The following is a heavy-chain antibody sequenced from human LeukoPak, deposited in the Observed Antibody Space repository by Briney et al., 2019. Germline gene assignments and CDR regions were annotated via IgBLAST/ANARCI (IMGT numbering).Heavy chain of an antibody. D-gene: IGHD2-2*01. Sequence: ASVKVSCKASGYTFTGYYMHWVRQAPGQGLEWMGWINPNSGGTNYAQKFQGRVTMTRDTSISTAYMELSRLRSDDTAVYYCARGRVVVPAAQYNWFDPWGQGTLVTVSS. CDR1: GYTFTGYY. CDR3: ARGRVVVPAAQYNWFDP. J-gene: IGHJ5*02. V-gene: IGHV1-2*02. CDR2: INPNSGGT.